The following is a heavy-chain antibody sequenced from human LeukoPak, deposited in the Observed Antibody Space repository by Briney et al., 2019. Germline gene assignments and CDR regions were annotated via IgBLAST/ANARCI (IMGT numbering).Heavy chain of an antibody. V-gene: IGHV3-43*02. J-gene: IGHJ2*01. Sequence: PGGSLRLSCAASGFTFDDYAMHWVRQAPGKGLEWVSLISGDGGSTYYADSVKGRFTISRDNSKNSLYLQMNSLRTEDTAVYYCAKDMRSSRGPGDWYFDLWGRGTLVTVSS. D-gene: IGHD2-15*01. CDR1: GFTFDDYA. CDR3: AKDMRSSRGPGDWYFDL. CDR2: ISGDGGST.